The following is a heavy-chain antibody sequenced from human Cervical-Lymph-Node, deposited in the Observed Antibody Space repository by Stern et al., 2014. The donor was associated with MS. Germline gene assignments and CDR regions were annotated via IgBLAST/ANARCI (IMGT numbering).Heavy chain of an antibody. CDR2: NNAGNGNT. CDR1: GYIFTNYA. CDR3: ARDFVVEVAALPTGWLDP. J-gene: IGHJ5*02. V-gene: IGHV1-3*01. Sequence: QVQLMQSGAEVKKPVASVKVSCKASGYIFTNYAMHWVRQAPGQRLEWMGWNNAGNGNTKYSQKFQGRVTITRDTSANIVYMDLSRLSSEDTAVYYCARDFVVEVAALPTGWLDPWGQGTLVTVSS. D-gene: IGHD2-15*01.